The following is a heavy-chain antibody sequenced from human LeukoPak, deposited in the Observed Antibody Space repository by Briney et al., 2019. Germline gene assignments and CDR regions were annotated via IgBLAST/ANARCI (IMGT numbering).Heavy chain of an antibody. CDR2: IGASGGST. CDR1: GFTFSSYA. CDR3: AKAEGYDILTGLDY. D-gene: IGHD3-9*01. V-gene: IGHV3-23*01. J-gene: IGHJ4*02. Sequence: GGSLRLSCATSGFTFSSYAMSWVRQAPGKGLEWVSGIGASGGSTYYADSVKGRFNISRDNSKNTLYLQMNSLRTEYTAVYYCAKAEGYDILTGLDYWGQGTLVTVSS.